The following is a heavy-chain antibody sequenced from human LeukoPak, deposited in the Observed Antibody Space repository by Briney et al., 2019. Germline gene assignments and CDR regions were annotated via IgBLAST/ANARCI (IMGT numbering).Heavy chain of an antibody. D-gene: IGHD1-26*01. CDR1: GGTFSSYA. Sequence: PVTVSCKASGGTFSSYAISWVRQAPGQGLEWMGGIIPIFGTANYAQKFQGRVTITADESTSTAYMELSSLRSEDTAVYYCARGGVGAPPGYWGQGTLVTVSS. J-gene: IGHJ4*02. CDR3: ARGGVGAPPGY. CDR2: IIPIFGTA. V-gene: IGHV1-69*13.